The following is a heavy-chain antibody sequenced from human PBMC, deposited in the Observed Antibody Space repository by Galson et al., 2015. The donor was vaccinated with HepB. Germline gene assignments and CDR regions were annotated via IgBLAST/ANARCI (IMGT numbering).Heavy chain of an antibody. CDR3: VRVWGGWYRFDY. J-gene: IGHJ4*02. V-gene: IGHV3-74*01. CDR1: GFTFSNYW. Sequence: SLRLSCAASGFTFSNYWMHWVRQAPGKGLVWVSRINGDGSSTTHADSVKGRFTISRDNAKSTLYLQMNSLRAEDTAVYYCVRVWGGWYRFDYWGLGTLVTVSS. CDR2: INGDGSST. D-gene: IGHD6-19*01.